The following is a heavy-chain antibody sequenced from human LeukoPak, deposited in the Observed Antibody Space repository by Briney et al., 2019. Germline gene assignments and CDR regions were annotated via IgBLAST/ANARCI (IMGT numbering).Heavy chain of an antibody. V-gene: IGHV1-18*01. CDR2: ISGYSGST. CDR1: GYTFSTYS. D-gene: IGHD6-19*01. Sequence: ASVTVSCKTSGYTFSTYSINWVRQAPGQGLEWMGWISGYSGSTNYAQKLQGRVTMTTDTSTTTAYMELRSLKSDDTAVYYCARGHSSGRDYYFDPWGQGTLVTVSS. J-gene: IGHJ4*02. CDR3: ARGHSSGRDYYFDP.